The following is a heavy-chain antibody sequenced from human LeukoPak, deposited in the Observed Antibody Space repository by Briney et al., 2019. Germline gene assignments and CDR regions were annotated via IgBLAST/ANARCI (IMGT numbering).Heavy chain of an antibody. CDR1: GFTFSTCA. J-gene: IGHJ4*02. Sequence: GGSLRLSCAASGFTFSTCAMSWVRQAPGKGLEWVAGIASSLGATYYADSVKGRFRISRDNSESTLNLQMNRLRTEDTAIYYCAKSPPPSDRGDFSYHFDFWGQGTLVTVSS. V-gene: IGHV3-23*01. D-gene: IGHD4-17*01. CDR3: AKSPPPSDRGDFSYHFDF. CDR2: IASSLGAT.